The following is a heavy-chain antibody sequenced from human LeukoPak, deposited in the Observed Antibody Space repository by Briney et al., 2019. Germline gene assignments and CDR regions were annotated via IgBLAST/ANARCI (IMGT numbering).Heavy chain of an antibody. D-gene: IGHD6-6*01. Sequence: HGESLKISCKGSGYSFTSYWIGWVRQMPGKGLEWMGIIYPGDSDTRYSPSFQGQVTISADKSISTAYLQWSSLKASDTAMYYCARQVNGYGQLAHPFDYWGQGTLVTVSS. CDR2: IYPGDSDT. J-gene: IGHJ4*02. V-gene: IGHV5-51*01. CDR1: GYSFTSYW. CDR3: ARQVNGYGQLAHPFDY.